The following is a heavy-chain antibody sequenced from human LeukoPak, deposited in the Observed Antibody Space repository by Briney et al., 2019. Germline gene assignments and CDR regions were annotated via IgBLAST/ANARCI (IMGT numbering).Heavy chain of an antibody. Sequence: GSLRLSCAASGFRFSNFVMNWVRQAPGKGLEWVSGISGNGVSTYYADSVKGRFTVSRDNSKNTLYLQMDSLRAEDTAVYYCAYGYSSSWLYFDYWGQGTLVTVSS. J-gene: IGHJ4*02. CDR1: GFRFSNFV. CDR3: AYGYSSSWLYFDY. D-gene: IGHD6-13*01. CDR2: ISGNGVST. V-gene: IGHV3-23*01.